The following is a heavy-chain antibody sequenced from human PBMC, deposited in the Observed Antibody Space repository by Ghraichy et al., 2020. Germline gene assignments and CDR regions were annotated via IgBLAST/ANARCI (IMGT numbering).Heavy chain of an antibody. D-gene: IGHD3-3*01. V-gene: IGHV4-59*01. CDR2: IYYSGST. CDR1: GGSISSYY. CDR3: ARTRTYDFWSGYYPYYYYYYMDV. Sequence: ESLNISCTVSGGSISSYYWSWIRQPPGKGLEWIGYIYYSGSTNYNPSLKSRVTISVDTSKNQFSLKLSSVTAADTAVYYCARTRTYDFWSGYYPYYYYYYMDVWGKGTTVTVSS. J-gene: IGHJ6*03.